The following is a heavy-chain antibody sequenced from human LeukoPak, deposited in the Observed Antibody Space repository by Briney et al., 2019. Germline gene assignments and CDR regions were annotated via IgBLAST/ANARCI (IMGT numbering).Heavy chain of an antibody. CDR3: ARGYYDSSGYLVY. J-gene: IGHJ4*02. CDR2: IIPILGIA. D-gene: IGHD3-22*01. V-gene: IGHV1-69*04. CDR1: GYTLTELS. Sequence: GASVKVSCKVSGYTLTELSMHWVRQAPGRGLEWMGRIIPILGIANYAQKFQGRVTITADKSTSTAYMELSSLRSEDTAVYYCARGYYDSSGYLVYWGQGTLVTVSS.